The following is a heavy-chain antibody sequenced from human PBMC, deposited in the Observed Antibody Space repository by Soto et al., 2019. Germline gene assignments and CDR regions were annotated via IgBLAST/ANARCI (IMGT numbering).Heavy chain of an antibody. CDR1: GGTLSSYS. Sequence: QVQLVQSGAEVKKPGSSVKVSCKASGGTLSSYSISWVRQAPGQGLEWMGGIVHPSGTATYAQKFQGRVTITADASTNTAYMELTSLSSADTAVYYCAGDKYQLLYNWFDPWGQGTLVTVSS. D-gene: IGHD2-2*01. CDR2: IVHPSGTA. J-gene: IGHJ5*02. V-gene: IGHV1-69*01. CDR3: AGDKYQLLYNWFDP.